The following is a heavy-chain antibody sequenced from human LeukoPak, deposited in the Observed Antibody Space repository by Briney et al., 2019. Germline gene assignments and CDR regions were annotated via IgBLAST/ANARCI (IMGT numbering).Heavy chain of an antibody. Sequence: GASVKVSCKASGGTFSSYAISWVRQAPGQGLEWMGGIIPIFGTANYAQKFQGRVTITADESTSTAYMELSSLRSEDTAVYYCARGNFFGQYDFWSGYTHHYYYYYYMDVWGKGTTVTVSS. V-gene: IGHV1-69*13. CDR2: IIPIFGTA. J-gene: IGHJ6*03. CDR1: GGTFSSYA. D-gene: IGHD3-3*01. CDR3: ARGNFFGQYDFWSGYTHHYYYYYYMDV.